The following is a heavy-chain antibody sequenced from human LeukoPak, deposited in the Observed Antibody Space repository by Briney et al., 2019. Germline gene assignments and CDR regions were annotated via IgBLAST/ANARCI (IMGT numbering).Heavy chain of an antibody. Sequence: SETLSLTCTVSGDSISSYYWSWIRQPPGKGLERIGYIYTSGGTNYIPSLKGRVTISIGTSKNQFSLKLSSVTAADSAVYYCARLTRLSTSPDRYYLDYWGQGTLVTVSS. V-gene: IGHV4-4*09. CDR3: ARLTRLSTSPDRYYLDY. D-gene: IGHD6-6*01. CDR2: IYTSGGT. J-gene: IGHJ4*02. CDR1: GDSISSYY.